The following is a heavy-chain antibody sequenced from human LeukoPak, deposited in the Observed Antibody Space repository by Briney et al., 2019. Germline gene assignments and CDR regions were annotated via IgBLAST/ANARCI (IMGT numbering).Heavy chain of an antibody. Sequence: SETLSLTCAVYGGSFSGYYWSWIRQPPGKGLEWIGEINHSGSTNYNPSLKSRVTISVDTSKNQFSLKLSSVTAADTAVYYCARPRIMRGSGSYYPYWGQGTLVTVSS. CDR1: GGSFSGYY. J-gene: IGHJ4*02. CDR3: ARPRIMRGSGSYYPY. V-gene: IGHV4-34*01. D-gene: IGHD3-10*01. CDR2: INHSGST.